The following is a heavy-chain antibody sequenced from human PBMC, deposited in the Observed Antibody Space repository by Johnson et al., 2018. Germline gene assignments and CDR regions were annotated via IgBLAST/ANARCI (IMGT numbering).Heavy chain of an antibody. CDR1: GFTFSSYA. CDR3: ARDSCAYSSSCQKVAFDI. J-gene: IGHJ3*02. CDR2: ISYDGSNK. D-gene: IGHD6-13*01. V-gene: IGHV3-30-3*01. Sequence: VQLVESGGGVVQXGRSXRLXCAASGFTFSSYAMHWVRQAPGKGLEWVAVISYDGSNKYYADSVKGRFTISRDNSKTTLYLQMNSLRAEDTAVYYCARDSCAYSSSCQKVAFDIWGQGTMVTVSS.